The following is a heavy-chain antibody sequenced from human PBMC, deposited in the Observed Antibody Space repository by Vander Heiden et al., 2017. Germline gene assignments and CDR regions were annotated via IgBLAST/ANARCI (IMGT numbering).Heavy chain of an antibody. V-gene: IGHV5-51*01. J-gene: IGHJ4*02. D-gene: IGHD2-15*01. CDR1: GYTFSTYW. Sequence: EVQLVQSGAEVKKPGESLKISCKTSGYTFSTYWIGWVRQMPGKGLEGMGIIYPSDSDTKYSPSFQGQVTISADKSISTAYLQWSSLKASDTAMYYCARQGTGSGGWSYFDYWGQGTLVTVSS. CDR2: IYPSDSDT. CDR3: ARQGTGSGGWSYFDY.